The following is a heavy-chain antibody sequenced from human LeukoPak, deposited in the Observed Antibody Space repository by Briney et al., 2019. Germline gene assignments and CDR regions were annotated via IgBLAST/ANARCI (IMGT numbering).Heavy chain of an antibody. J-gene: IGHJ4*02. CDR1: GDSISSTNW. V-gene: IGHV4-4*02. Sequence: SGTLSLTCAVSGDSISSTNWWSWVRQPPGKGLEWIGEIYHSGDTNYNPSLESRVTISVDKSKNQFSLKLSSVTAADTAVYYCARGGSGLFDYWGQGTLVTVSS. D-gene: IGHD3-10*01. CDR2: IYHSGDT. CDR3: ARGGSGLFDY.